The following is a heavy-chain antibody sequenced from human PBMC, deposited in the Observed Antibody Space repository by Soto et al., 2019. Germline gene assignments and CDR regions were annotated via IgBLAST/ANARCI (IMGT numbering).Heavy chain of an antibody. CDR3: ATWHAREHAYVV. CDR2: LYDVDGS. CDR1: GLTISGKKY. Sequence: DVQLVESGGGLIQPGESLRLSCAAFGLTISGKKYVAWVRQAPGKGLEWVSALYDVDGSFYADSVKGRFTTSSDSSKTTVYLQMNDLRPDDTAVYYCATWHAREHAYVVSGQGTTVTVSS. V-gene: IGHV3-53*01. J-gene: IGHJ3*01.